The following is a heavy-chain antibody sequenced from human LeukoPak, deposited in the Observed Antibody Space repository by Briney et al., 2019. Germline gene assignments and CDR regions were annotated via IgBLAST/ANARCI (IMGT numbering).Heavy chain of an antibody. J-gene: IGHJ6*03. CDR3: AREGTGRYYYYYYIDV. V-gene: IGHV3-48*03. Sequence: GGTLRLSCEASGFSFSSYGMNWVRQAPGKGLEWVAYISTSGDTIYYADSVKGRFAISRDNAKNSLYLQMNNLRAEDTAAYYCAREGTGRYYYYYYIDVWGKGTTVTISS. CDR1: GFSFSSYG. CDR2: ISTSGDTI. D-gene: IGHD1-1*01.